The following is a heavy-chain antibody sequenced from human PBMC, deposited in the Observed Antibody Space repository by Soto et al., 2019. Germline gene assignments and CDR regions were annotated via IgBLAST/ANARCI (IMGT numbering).Heavy chain of an antibody. CDR1: GFTFTESA. V-gene: IGHV1-58*01. D-gene: IGHD3-22*01. CDR3: AEAASYDSNSYIADLGNFDR. Sequence: SVKVSCKASGFTFTESAVQWVRQARGQRLEWIGWIVVGSGNTFYAQKSQERVTITSDVSTSTAYMELSSLRSEDSAIYYCAEAASYDSNSYIADLGNFDRWG. J-gene: IGHJ2*01. CDR2: IVVGSGNT.